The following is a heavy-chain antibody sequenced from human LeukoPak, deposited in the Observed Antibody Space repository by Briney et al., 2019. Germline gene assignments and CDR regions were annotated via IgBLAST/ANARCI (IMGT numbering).Heavy chain of an antibody. Sequence: SETLSLTCTVSGGSISSYYWSWIRQPPGKGLEWIGYIYYSGSTNYNPSPKSRVTISVDTSKNQFSLKLSSVTAADTAVYYCARVGGYDSSGYYFGYWGQGTLVTVSS. J-gene: IGHJ4*02. V-gene: IGHV4-59*01. CDR1: GGSISSYY. CDR2: IYYSGST. D-gene: IGHD3-22*01. CDR3: ARVGGYDSSGYYFGY.